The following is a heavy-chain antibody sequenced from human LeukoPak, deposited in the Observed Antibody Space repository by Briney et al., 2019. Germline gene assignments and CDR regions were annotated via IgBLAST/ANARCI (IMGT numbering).Heavy chain of an antibody. Sequence: GGSLRLSCAASGFTFSSYGMHWVRQAPGKGLEWVAVISYDGSNKYYADSVKGRFTISRDNSKNTLYLQMNSLRAEDTAVYYFAKDFSGYYDYWGQGTLVTVSS. CDR3: AKDFSGYYDY. CDR2: ISYDGSNK. J-gene: IGHJ4*02. D-gene: IGHD3-22*01. CDR1: GFTFSSYG. V-gene: IGHV3-30*18.